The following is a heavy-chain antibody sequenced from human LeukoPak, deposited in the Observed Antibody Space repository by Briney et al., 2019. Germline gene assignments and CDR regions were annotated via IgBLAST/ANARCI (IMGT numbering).Heavy chain of an antibody. D-gene: IGHD3-16*01. J-gene: IGHJ3*01. Sequence: GGSLRLSCVASGFTFSSYAMSWVRQAPGKGLEWVSAISGSGRSTYYADSVKGRFTVSRDISKNTLYLQMNSLRAEDTAIYYCAKVRKGVGAFDLWGQGTMVTVSS. CDR1: GFTFSSYA. CDR3: AKVRKGVGAFDL. V-gene: IGHV3-23*01. CDR2: ISGSGRST.